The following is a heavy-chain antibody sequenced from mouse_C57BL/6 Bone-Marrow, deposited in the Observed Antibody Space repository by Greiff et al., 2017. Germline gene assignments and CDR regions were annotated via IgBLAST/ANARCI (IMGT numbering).Heavy chain of an antibody. D-gene: IGHD2-12*01. J-gene: IGHJ3*01. Sequence: EVKLMESGGGLVQPGGSLKLSCAASGFTFSDYYMYWVRQTPEKRLEWVAYISNGGGSTYYPDTVKGRFTISRDNAKNTLYLQMSRLKSEDAVKYCCARHIYSPWFAYWGQGTLVTVSA. CDR3: ARHIYSPWFAY. CDR1: GFTFSDYY. V-gene: IGHV5-12*01. CDR2: ISNGGGST.